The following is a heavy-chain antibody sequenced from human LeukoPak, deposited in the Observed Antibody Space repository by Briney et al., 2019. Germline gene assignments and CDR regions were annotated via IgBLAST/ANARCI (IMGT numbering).Heavy chain of an antibody. CDR2: IGGSGGST. D-gene: IGHD4-17*01. CDR3: AKVAAKLTTVTTGYFDY. V-gene: IGHV3-23*01. CDR1: GFTFSSYA. Sequence: PGGSLRLSCAASGFTFSSYAMSWVRQAPGKGLEWVSAIGGSGGSTYYADSVKGRFTISRDNSKNTLYLQMNSLRAEDTAVYYCAKVAAKLTTVTTGYFDYWGQGTLVTVSS. J-gene: IGHJ4*02.